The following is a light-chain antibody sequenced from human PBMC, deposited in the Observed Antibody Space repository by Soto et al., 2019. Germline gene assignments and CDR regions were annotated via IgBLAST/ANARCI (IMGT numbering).Light chain of an antibody. CDR2: DVN. V-gene: IGLV2-11*01. J-gene: IGLJ2*01. Sequence: QSALTQPRSVSGSPGQSVTISCTGTSSDVGGYNYVSWYQQHPGKGPKLMIYDVNKRPSGVPDRFSGSKSGNTASLTISGLQAEHEADYYCCSYAGSYTFVFGGGTKLTVL. CDR1: SSDVGGYNY. CDR3: CSYAGSYTFV.